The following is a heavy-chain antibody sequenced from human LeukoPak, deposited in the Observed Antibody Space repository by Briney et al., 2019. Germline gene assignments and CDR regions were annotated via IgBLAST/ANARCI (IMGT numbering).Heavy chain of an antibody. J-gene: IGHJ4*02. CDR3: ARDTHSRYGGNENDY. CDR2: ISSSSSNI. V-gene: IGHV3-21*01. D-gene: IGHD4-23*01. CDR1: GFTFSSYS. Sequence: GGSLRLSCAASGFTFSSYSMNWVRQAPGKGLEWVSSISSSSSNIYYADSVKGRFTISRDNAKNSLYLQMNSRRAEDTAVYYCARDTHSRYGGNENDYWGQGTLVTVSS.